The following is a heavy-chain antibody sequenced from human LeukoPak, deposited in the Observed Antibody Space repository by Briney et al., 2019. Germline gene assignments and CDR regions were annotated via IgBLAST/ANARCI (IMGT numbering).Heavy chain of an antibody. CDR3: ASSGSGSDDAFDI. D-gene: IGHD3-10*01. CDR1: GGTFSSYA. J-gene: IGHJ3*02. V-gene: IGHV1-69*05. CDR2: IIPIIGTA. Sequence: SVKVSCKASGGTFSSYAISWVRQAPGQGLEWMGGIIPIIGTANYAQKFQGRVTITTDESTSTAYMELSSLRSEDTAVYYCASSGSGSDDAFDIWGQGTMVTVSS.